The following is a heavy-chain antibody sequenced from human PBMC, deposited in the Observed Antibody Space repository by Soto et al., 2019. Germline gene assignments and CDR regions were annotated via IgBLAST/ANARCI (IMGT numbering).Heavy chain of an antibody. V-gene: IGHV1-8*02. CDR1: GYSFSNFD. J-gene: IGHJ4*02. CDR3: VRPWRY. D-gene: IGHD3-3*01. Sequence: QVRLVQSGTEVKKPGASVKVSCMVSGYSFSNFDINWVRQATGQGLEWMGWMSPKNGDVGYAQKFQGRVTVTSNNSINTAYMELNNLRPEDTAVYYCVRPWRYWGQGSPVTV. CDR2: MSPKNGDV.